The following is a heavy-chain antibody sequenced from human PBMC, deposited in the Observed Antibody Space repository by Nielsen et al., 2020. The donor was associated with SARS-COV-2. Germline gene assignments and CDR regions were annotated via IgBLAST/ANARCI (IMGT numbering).Heavy chain of an antibody. Sequence: GESLKISCAASGFTFSSYWMSWVRQAPGKGLEWVANIKQDGSEKYYVDSVKGRFTISRDNAKNSLYLQMNSLRAEDTAVYYCARHYYYDSSSYYPFDYWGQGTLVTVSS. CDR2: IKQDGSEK. CDR3: ARHYYYDSSSYYPFDY. V-gene: IGHV3-7*03. D-gene: IGHD3-22*01. J-gene: IGHJ4*02. CDR1: GFTFSSYW.